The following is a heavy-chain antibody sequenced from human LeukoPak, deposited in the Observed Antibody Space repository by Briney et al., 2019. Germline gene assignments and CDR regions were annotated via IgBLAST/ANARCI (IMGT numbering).Heavy chain of an antibody. Sequence: TSETLSLTCAVYGGSFSGYYWSWIRQPPGKGLEWIGEINHSGSTNYNPSLKSRVTISVDTSKNQFSLKLSSVTAADTAVYYCARRRRGYGSGRAIDYWGQGTLVTVSS. CDR3: ARRRRGYGSGRAIDY. D-gene: IGHD3-10*01. J-gene: IGHJ4*02. CDR2: INHSGST. CDR1: GGSFSGYY. V-gene: IGHV4-34*01.